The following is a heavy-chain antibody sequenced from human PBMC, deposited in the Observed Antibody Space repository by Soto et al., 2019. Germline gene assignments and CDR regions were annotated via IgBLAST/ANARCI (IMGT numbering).Heavy chain of an antibody. CDR2: IYHAGSV. Sequence: WETLSLTCAVSGYSIGSGYYWAWIRQSPGKGLEWIGSIYHAGSVYYNPSLNGRVALSMDTSKNHFSLKLTSVTAADTAVYYCARTFDYYGMDVWGQGTTVTVSS. V-gene: IGHV4-38-2*01. CDR1: GYSIGSGYY. CDR3: ARTFDYYGMDV. J-gene: IGHJ6*02.